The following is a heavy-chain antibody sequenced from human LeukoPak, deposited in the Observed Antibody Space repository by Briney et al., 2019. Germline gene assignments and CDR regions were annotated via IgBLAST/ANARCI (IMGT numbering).Heavy chain of an antibody. J-gene: IGHJ4*02. CDR3: AKKIAVAGQNFDY. CDR2: LYSGSDT. V-gene: IGHV3-53*01. CDR1: GFTVSTTY. Sequence: GGSLRLSCAASGFTVSTTYMNWVRQAPGKGLKWVSILYSGSDTYYADSVKGRFTISRDNSKNTLYLQMNSLRVEDTAVYFCAKKIAVAGQNFDYWGQGTLVTVSS. D-gene: IGHD6-19*01.